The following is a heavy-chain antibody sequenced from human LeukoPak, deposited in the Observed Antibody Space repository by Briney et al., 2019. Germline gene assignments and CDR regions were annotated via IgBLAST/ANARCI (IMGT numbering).Heavy chain of an antibody. D-gene: IGHD6-13*01. CDR2: IYYSGST. V-gene: IGHV4-59*08. J-gene: IGHJ6*02. Sequence: SETLSLTCAVYGGSFSGYYWSWIRQPPVKGLEWIGYIYYSGSTNYNPSLKSRVTISVDTSKNQFSLKLSSVTAADTAVYYCARRQQLVRKDYGMDVWGQGTTVTVSS. CDR3: ARRQQLVRKDYGMDV. CDR1: GGSFSGYY.